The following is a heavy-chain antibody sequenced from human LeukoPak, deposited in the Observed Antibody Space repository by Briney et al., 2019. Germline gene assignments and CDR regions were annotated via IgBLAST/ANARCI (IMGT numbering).Heavy chain of an antibody. J-gene: IGHJ4*02. V-gene: IGHV4-30-4*01. Sequence: SETLSLTCTVSGGSISSGDYYWSWIRQPPEKGLEWIGYIYYSGSTYYNPSPKSRVTISVDTSKNQFSLKLSSVTAADTAVYYCARLDSLFGVVTYFDYWGQGTLVTVSS. D-gene: IGHD3-3*01. CDR1: GGSISSGDYY. CDR2: IYYSGST. CDR3: ARLDSLFGVVTYFDY.